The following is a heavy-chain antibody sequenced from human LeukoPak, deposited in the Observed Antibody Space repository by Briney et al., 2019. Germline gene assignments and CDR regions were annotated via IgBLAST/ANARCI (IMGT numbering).Heavy chain of an antibody. CDR3: TRAPGIAAAGTEGFDY. CDR2: IRSKAYGGTT. V-gene: IGHV3-49*04. CDR1: GFTFGDYA. Sequence: PGGSLRLSCTASGFTFGDYAMSWVRQAPGKGLEWVGFIRSKAYGGTTEYAASVKGRFTISRDDSKSIAYLQMNSLKTEDTAVYYCTRAPGIAAAGTEGFDYWGQGTLVTVSS. J-gene: IGHJ4*02. D-gene: IGHD6-13*01.